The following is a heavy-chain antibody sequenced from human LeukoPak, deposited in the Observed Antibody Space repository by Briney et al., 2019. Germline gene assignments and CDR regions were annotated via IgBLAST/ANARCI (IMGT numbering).Heavy chain of an antibody. CDR2: ISAYSGDR. CDR3: ARGGNYDSPLDS. V-gene: IGHV1-18*01. CDR1: GGTFSSYA. D-gene: IGHD5-12*01. Sequence: ASVKVSCKASGGTFSSYAISWVRQAPGQGLEWMGWISAYSGDRRYARRFQGRVTLTTDSSTNTAYMELGSLTSDDTAVYYCARGGNYDSPLDSWGQGSPVIVSS. J-gene: IGHJ5*01.